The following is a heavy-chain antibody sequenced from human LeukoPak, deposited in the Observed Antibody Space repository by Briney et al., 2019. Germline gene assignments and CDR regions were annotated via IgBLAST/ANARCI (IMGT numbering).Heavy chain of an antibody. CDR1: GGSFSGYY. CDR2: INHSGST. CDR3: ARSHDHLWGNYPDY. J-gene: IGHJ4*02. D-gene: IGHD3-16*02. V-gene: IGHV4-34*01. Sequence: SETLSLTCAVYGGSFSGYYWSWIRQPPGKGPEWIGEINHSGSTNYNPSLKSRVTLSVDKSKIQFSLRLNSVTAADTAMYYCARSHDHLWGNYPDYWGQGTLVTVSS.